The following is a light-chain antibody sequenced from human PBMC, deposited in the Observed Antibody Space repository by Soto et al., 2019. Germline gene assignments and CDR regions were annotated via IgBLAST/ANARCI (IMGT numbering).Light chain of an antibody. CDR3: QHYNSYSEA. Sequence: EIQMTQSPSALSSSIGDRVTITCRASQGISNYLAWYRQKPGKAPKLLIYKASTLKSGVPSRFSGSGSGTEFTLTISSLQPDDFATYYCQHYNSYSEAFGQRTKVAIK. V-gene: IGKV1-5*03. CDR1: QGISNY. J-gene: IGKJ1*01. CDR2: KAS.